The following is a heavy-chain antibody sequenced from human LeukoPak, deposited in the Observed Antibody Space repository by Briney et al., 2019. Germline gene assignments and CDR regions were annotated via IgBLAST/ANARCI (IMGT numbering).Heavy chain of an antibody. CDR1: GDSVSSNSAA. V-gene: IGHV6-1*01. CDR3: AKGYYGTDV. J-gene: IGHJ6*02. Sequence: SQTLSLTCAISGDSVSSNSAAWSWIRQSPSRGLEWLGRTYFRSKWYNDYAVSVQSRITIKADTSKNQFSLQLNSVTPEDTAVYYCAKGYYGTDVWGQGTTVTVSS. CDR2: TYFRSKWYN.